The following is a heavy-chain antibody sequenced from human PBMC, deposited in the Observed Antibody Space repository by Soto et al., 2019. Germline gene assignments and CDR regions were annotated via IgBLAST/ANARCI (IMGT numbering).Heavy chain of an antibody. V-gene: IGHV4-30-4*01. CDR3: ARSVLRVYAMPAKFDS. Sequence: QVHLQESGPGLVKPSQTLSLTCTVSGGSISSGDYYWSWIRQPPGQGLEWIGYIVYSGTTYYNPSLKSRLTISVDTSKNQFSLGLTSVTAADTAVYYCARSVLRVYAMPAKFDSWGQGTLVTVSS. D-gene: IGHD2-8*01. J-gene: IGHJ4*02. CDR2: IVYSGTT. CDR1: GGSISSGDYY.